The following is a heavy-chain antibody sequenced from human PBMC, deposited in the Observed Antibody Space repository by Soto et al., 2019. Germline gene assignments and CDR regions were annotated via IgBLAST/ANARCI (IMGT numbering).Heavy chain of an antibody. CDR2: IYTSGST. CDR3: ARDPSPWPDYYFDY. D-gene: IGHD5-12*01. Sequence: PSETLSLTCTVSGGSISSYYWSWIRQPAGKGLEWIGRIYTSGSTNYNPSLKSRVTMSVDTSKNQFSLKLSSVTAADTAVYYCARDPSPWPDYYFDYWGQETLVTVSS. J-gene: IGHJ4*02. V-gene: IGHV4-4*07. CDR1: GGSISSYY.